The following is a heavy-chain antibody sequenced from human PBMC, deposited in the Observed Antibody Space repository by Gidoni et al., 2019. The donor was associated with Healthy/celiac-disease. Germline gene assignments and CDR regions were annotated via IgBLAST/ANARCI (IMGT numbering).Heavy chain of an antibody. CDR3: ARHYGDYLPASDY. CDR2: ISSSSSYI. V-gene: IGHV3-21*01. D-gene: IGHD4-17*01. J-gene: IGHJ4*02. Sequence: EVQLVESGGGLVKPGGSLRLSCAASGFTFSSYSMNWVRQAPGKGLEWVSSISSSSSYIYYADSVKGRFTISRDNAKNSLYLQMNSLRAEDTAVYYCARHYGDYLPASDYWGQGTLVTVSS. CDR1: GFTFSSYS.